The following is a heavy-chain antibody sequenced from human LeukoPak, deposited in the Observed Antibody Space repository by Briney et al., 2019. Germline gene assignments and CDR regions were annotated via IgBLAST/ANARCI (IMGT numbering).Heavy chain of an antibody. CDR2: VSSDGTNK. CDR1: GFTFNIYA. Sequence: VGSLRLSCAASGFTFNIYAMHWVRQSPGKGLEWVAVVSSDGTNKYYADSVKGRFTISRDNSRNTLCLQMNSLRPEDTAVYYSARVGDYVDGMDVWGQGTTVTVSS. V-gene: IGHV3-30-3*01. D-gene: IGHD4-17*01. CDR3: ARVGDYVDGMDV. J-gene: IGHJ6*02.